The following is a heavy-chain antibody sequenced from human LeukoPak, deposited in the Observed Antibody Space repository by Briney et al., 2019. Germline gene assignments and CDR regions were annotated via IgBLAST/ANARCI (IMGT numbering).Heavy chain of an antibody. CDR1: GGSISTSSYY. J-gene: IGHJ4*02. Sequence: SETLSLTCTVSGGSISTSSYYWGWIRQPPGKELEWIGFIYYSGGTHYSPSLKSRVTISVDTSKNQFSLKLTSVTAADTAVYYCARRSISTAAFDHWGQGTLVTVSS. CDR3: ARRSISTAAFDH. D-gene: IGHD2-21*01. V-gene: IGHV4-39*01. CDR2: IYYSGGT.